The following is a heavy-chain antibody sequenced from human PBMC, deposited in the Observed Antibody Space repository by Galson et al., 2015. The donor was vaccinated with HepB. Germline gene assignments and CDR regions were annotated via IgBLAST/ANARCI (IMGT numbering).Heavy chain of an antibody. D-gene: IGHD2-2*01. CDR3: AILQAYCSSVSCHGLDF. J-gene: IGHJ4*02. V-gene: IGHV3-23*01. CDR1: GITSSSFA. Sequence: SLRLSCAASGITSSSFAMTWVRQAPGKGLEWVSVISGSGDSTYYADSVKGRFTVSRDNFKKMLYLQMDTLRAEDTAVYYCAILQAYCSSVSCHGLDFWGQGTLVTVSS. CDR2: ISGSGDST.